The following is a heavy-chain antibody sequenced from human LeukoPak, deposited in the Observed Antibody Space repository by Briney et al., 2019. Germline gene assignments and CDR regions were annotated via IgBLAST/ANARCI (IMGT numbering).Heavy chain of an antibody. CDR3: AKGTGWF. CDR1: GFIFSSYA. Sequence: PGGSLRLSCAASGFIFSSYATSWVRQAPGKGLEWVSVIGGSGTSTYYADSVKGRFTISRDNSKNMLYLQMNSLRVEDTAIYYCAKGTGWFWGQGTLVTVSS. J-gene: IGHJ4*02. V-gene: IGHV3-23*01. CDR2: IGGSGTST. D-gene: IGHD6-19*01.